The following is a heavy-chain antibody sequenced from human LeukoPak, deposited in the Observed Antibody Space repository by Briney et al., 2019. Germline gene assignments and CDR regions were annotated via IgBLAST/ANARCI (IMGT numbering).Heavy chain of an antibody. CDR2: IYTSGGT. CDR3: ARDTVYYYYYMDV. CDR1: GGSISSYY. D-gene: IGHD4-11*01. V-gene: IGHV4-4*07. J-gene: IGHJ6*03. Sequence: SETLSLTCTVSGGSISSYYWSWIRQPAGKGLEWIGRIYTSGGTNYNPSLKSRVTMSVDTSKNRFSLKLSSVTAADTAVYYCARDTVYYYYYMDVWGKGTTVTVSS.